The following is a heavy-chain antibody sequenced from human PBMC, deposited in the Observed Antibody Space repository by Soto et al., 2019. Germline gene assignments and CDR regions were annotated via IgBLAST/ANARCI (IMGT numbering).Heavy chain of an antibody. V-gene: IGHV1-2*04. D-gene: IGHD6-19*01. CDR2: INPNSGGT. CDR3: ARGRIAVADTGRYYYYGMDV. CDR1: GYTFTGYY. Sequence: ASVKVSCKASGYTFTGYYMHWVRQAPGQGLEWMGWINPNSGGTNYAQKFQGWVTMTRDTSISTAYMELSRLRSDDTAVYYCARGRIAVADTGRYYYYGMDVWGQGTTVTVSS. J-gene: IGHJ6*02.